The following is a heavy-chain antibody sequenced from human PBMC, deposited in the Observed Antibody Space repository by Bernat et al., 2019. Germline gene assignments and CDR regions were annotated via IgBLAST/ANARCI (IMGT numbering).Heavy chain of an antibody. D-gene: IGHD2-15*01. Sequence: EVQLVESGGGLVQPGGSLRLSCAASGFRFSKYWMSWVRQAPGKGLEWVANIKEDGSEKYYVDSVKGRFTISRDNAKNSLYLQVNSLRDEDTAMYYCARELVVGVAEYFQDWGQGTLVTVSS. J-gene: IGHJ1*01. CDR3: ARELVVGVAEYFQD. CDR2: IKEDGSEK. CDR1: GFRFSKYW. V-gene: IGHV3-7*03.